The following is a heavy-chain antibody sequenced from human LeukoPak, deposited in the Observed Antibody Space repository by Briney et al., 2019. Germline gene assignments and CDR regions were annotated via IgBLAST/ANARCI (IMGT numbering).Heavy chain of an antibody. CDR3: ARSSILEWLPYYYYYMDV. Sequence: GGSLRLSCAASGFTFSSYSMNWVRQAPGKGLEWVSSISSSSSYIYYADSVKGRFTISRDNAKNSLYLQMNSLRAEDTAVYYYARSSILEWLPYYYYYMDVWGKGTTVTVSS. CDR2: ISSSSSYI. CDR1: GFTFSSYS. J-gene: IGHJ6*03. V-gene: IGHV3-21*01. D-gene: IGHD3-3*01.